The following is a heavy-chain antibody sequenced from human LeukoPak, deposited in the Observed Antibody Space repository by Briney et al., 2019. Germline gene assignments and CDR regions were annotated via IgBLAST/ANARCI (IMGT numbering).Heavy chain of an antibody. Sequence: PGGSLRLSCAASGFTFSTYGMHWIRQAPGKGLEWVALIWYDGSNKYYTDSVKGRSTVSRDNSKNTLYLQMDSLRADDTAVYYCARDPFDGDYYFDYWGQGTLVTVSS. V-gene: IGHV3-33*01. J-gene: IGHJ4*02. D-gene: IGHD4-17*01. CDR2: IWYDGSNK. CDR3: ARDPFDGDYYFDY. CDR1: GFTFSTYG.